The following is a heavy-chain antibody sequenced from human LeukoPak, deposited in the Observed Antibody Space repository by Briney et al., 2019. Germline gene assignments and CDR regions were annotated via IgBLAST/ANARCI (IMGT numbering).Heavy chain of an antibody. Sequence: PGGSLKLSCAGSGFALKSYSLSWVRQAPGKGLEWVSSISSTSAYIYYADSVKGRFTISRDNVDNVVYLQMNSLGAEDTAVYYCARVAVSGPTGWFDSWGQGTLVIVSS. V-gene: IGHV3-21*01. D-gene: IGHD2-8*02. CDR2: ISSTSAYI. J-gene: IGHJ5*01. CDR1: GFALKSYS. CDR3: ARVAVSGPTGWFDS.